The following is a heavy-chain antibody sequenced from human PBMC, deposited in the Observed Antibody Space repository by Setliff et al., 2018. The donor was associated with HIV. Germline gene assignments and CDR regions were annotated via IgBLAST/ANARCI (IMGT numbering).Heavy chain of an antibody. Sequence: GGSLRLSCAASGFTFSSYAMSWVRQAPGKGLEWVSAIGGSGGNTYYAGSVKGHFTVSRDNSKNTLYLQMNSLRAEDTAVYYCARGPDVTPGAFDIWGQGTMVTVSS. CDR3: ARGPDVTPGAFDI. CDR1: GFTFSSYA. D-gene: IGHD2-21*02. CDR2: IGGSGGNT. J-gene: IGHJ3*02. V-gene: IGHV3-23*01.